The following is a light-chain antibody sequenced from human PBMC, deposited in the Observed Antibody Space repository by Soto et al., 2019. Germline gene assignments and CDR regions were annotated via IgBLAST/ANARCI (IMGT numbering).Light chain of an antibody. V-gene: IGLV3-1*01. J-gene: IGLJ3*02. CDR3: QAWDITTGV. Sequence: SYELTQPPSVSVSPGQTASIPCSGDKLGDIYAYWYQQKPGQSPILVIFQDSKRPSGIPERFSGSNSGNTATLTISGTQPMDEADYYCQAWDITTGVFGGGTQLTVL. CDR1: KLGDIY. CDR2: QDS.